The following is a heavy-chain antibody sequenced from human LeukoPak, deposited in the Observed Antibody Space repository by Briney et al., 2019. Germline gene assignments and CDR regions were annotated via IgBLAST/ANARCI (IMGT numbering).Heavy chain of an antibody. V-gene: IGHV3-15*01. CDR3: TTDRGNVVPAAP. CDR1: GFTFSNAW. CDR2: IKSRTDGGTT. J-gene: IGHJ5*02. D-gene: IGHD2-2*01. Sequence: PGGSLRLSCAASGFTFSNAWMSWVRQAPGKGLEWVGRIKSRTDGGTTDYAAPVKGRFTISRDDSKNTLYLQMNSLKTEDTAVYYCTTDRGNVVPAAPWGQGTLVTVSS.